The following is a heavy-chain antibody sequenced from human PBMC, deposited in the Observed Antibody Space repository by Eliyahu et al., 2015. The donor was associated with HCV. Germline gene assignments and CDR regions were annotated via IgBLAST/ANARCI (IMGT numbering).Heavy chain of an antibody. Sequence: EVQLVESGGGLVQPGGSLRLXGEASGFTFSNNWMSWVRQAPGKGVEGVANIKEDGSEKYYVDSVKGRFTIFTDNAKNSLYLQMNSLRAEDTAVYYCAREEGNSSGWGHWGQGTLVTVSS. CDR1: GFTFSNNW. CDR2: IKEDGSEK. J-gene: IGHJ4*02. V-gene: IGHV3-7*01. D-gene: IGHD6-19*01. CDR3: AREEGNSSGWGH.